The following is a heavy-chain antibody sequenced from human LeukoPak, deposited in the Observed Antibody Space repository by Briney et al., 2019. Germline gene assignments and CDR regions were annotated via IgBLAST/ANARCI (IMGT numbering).Heavy chain of an antibody. CDR2: IYYSGST. V-gene: IGHV4-59*01. J-gene: IGHJ4*02. CDR1: GGSMSSFY. Sequence: PSETLSLTCTVSGGSMSSFYWGWVRQPPGKGLEWNGYIYYSGSTDYNPSLKSRVTISLDTSKNQFSLKLSSVTAADTAVYYCARDVGGGPFFDYWGQGTLVTVSS. D-gene: IGHD2-15*01. CDR3: ARDVGGGPFFDY.